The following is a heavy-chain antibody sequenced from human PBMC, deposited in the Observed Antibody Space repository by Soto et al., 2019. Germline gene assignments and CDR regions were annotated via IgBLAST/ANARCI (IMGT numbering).Heavy chain of an antibody. CDR2: INPSGGST. CDR1: GYTFTSYY. Sequence: ASVNVSCKASGYTFTSYYMHWVRQAPGQGLEWMGIINPSGGSTSYAQKFQGRVTMTRDTSTSTVYMELSSLRSEDTAVYYCARAEALSSWYNYFQHWGQGTLVTVSS. CDR3: ARAEALSSWYNYFQH. V-gene: IGHV1-46*01. D-gene: IGHD6-13*01. J-gene: IGHJ1*01.